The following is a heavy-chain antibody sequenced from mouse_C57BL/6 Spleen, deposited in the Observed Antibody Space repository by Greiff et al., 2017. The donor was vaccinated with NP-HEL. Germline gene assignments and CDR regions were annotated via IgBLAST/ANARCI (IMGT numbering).Heavy chain of an antibody. D-gene: IGHD2-4*01. CDR3: ARKGDYDTFDY. CDR2: IYPGDGDT. J-gene: IGHJ2*01. V-gene: IGHV1-80*01. CDR1: GYAFSSYW. Sequence: QVQLQQSGAELVKPGASVKISCKASGYAFSSYWMNWVKQRPGKGLEWIGQIYPGDGDTNYNGKFKGKATLTADKSSSTAYMQRSSLTSEDSAVYFGARKGDYDTFDYWGQGTTLTVSS.